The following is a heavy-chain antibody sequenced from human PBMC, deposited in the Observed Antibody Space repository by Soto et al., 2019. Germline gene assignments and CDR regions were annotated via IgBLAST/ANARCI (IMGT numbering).Heavy chain of an antibody. J-gene: IGHJ4*02. V-gene: IGHV3-74*01. CDR3: ARSGYYDSSGAPGY. CDR2: INSDGSST. CDR1: GFTFGSYW. Sequence: PGGSLRLSCAASGFTFGSYWMHWVRQAPGKGLVWVSRINSDGSSTSYADSVKGRFAISRDNAKNTLYLQMNSLRAEDTAVYYCARSGYYDSSGAPGYWGQGTLVTVSS. D-gene: IGHD3-22*01.